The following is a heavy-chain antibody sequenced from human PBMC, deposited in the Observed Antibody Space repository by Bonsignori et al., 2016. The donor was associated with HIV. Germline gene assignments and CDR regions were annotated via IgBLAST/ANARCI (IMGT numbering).Heavy chain of an antibody. J-gene: IGHJ4*01. CDR2: IIPIHGVA. CDR3: AREIFCTSTSCYVYFDY. D-gene: IGHD2-2*01. V-gene: IGHV1-69*08. CDR1: GDTFSRYT. Sequence: QVQLVQSGAEVKKPGSSVKVSCKASGDTFSRYTISWVRQAPGQGLEWMGRIIPIHGVANYAQKFQGRVTIIADKSTSTAYMELSSLRSEDTAVYYCAREIFCTSTSCYVYFDYWG.